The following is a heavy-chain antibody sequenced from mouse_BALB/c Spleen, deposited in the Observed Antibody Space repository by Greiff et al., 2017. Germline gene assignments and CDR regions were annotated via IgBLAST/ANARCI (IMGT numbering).Heavy chain of an antibody. CDR3: ANRPYGRHAMDY. Sequence: QVQLQQSGAELAKPGASVKMSCKASGYTFTSYWMHWVKQRPGQGLEWIGYINPSTGYTEYNQKFKDKATLTAYKSSSTAYMELSSLTSEDSAVYYCANRPYGRHAMDYWGQGTSVTVSS. D-gene: IGHD1-1*01. CDR2: INPSTGYT. J-gene: IGHJ4*01. V-gene: IGHV1-7*01. CDR1: GYTFTSYW.